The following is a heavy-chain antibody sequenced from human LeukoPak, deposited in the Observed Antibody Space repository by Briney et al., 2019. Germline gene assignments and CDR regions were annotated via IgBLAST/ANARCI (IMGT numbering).Heavy chain of an antibody. CDR2: IYTSGST. CDR1: SGSISSYY. Sequence: SETLSLTCTVSSGSISSYYWSWIRQPAGKGLEWIGRIYTSGSTNYNPSLKSRVTMSVDTSKNQFSLKLSSVTAADTAVYYCARAPQRPLSSGWFFDYWGQGTLVTVSS. CDR3: ARAPQRPLSSGWFFDY. J-gene: IGHJ4*02. D-gene: IGHD6-19*01. V-gene: IGHV4-4*07.